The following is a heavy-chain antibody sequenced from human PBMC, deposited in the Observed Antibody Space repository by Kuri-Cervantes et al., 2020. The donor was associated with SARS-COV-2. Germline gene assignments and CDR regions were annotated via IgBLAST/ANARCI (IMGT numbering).Heavy chain of an antibody. CDR1: VYTFSDYY. J-gene: IGHJ6*02. Sequence: AAVTVSCKASVYTFSDYYMYWVRQAPGQGLEWMGWINPNSGGTNYAQKFQGWVTMTRDTSSTGYMELSRLRSDDTAVYYCARGMVRGLIQSYYYGMDVWGQGTTVTVSS. CDR2: INPNSGGT. V-gene: IGHV1-2*04. D-gene: IGHD3-10*01. CDR3: ARGMVRGLIQSYYYGMDV.